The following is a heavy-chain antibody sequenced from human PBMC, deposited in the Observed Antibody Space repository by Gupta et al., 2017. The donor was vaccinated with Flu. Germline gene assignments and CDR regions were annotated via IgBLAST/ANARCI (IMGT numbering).Heavy chain of an antibody. CDR3: ARKGGGHCSGGTCYSFDY. J-gene: IGHJ4*02. CDR1: GVTFSDYA. V-gene: IGHV1-69*01. CDR2: IIPVFGPT. Sequence: QVQLVQSGAEVQKPGSSVKVSCPASGVTFSDYAINWVRRAPGQGLEWMGGIIPVFGPTKYAQKFQGRVTITADEATNTAYLELSSLRSEDTAVYYCARKGGGHCSGGTCYSFDYWGQGTLVTVSS. D-gene: IGHD2-15*01.